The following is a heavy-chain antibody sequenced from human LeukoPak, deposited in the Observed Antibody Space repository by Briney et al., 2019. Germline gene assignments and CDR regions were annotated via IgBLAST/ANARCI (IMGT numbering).Heavy chain of an antibody. D-gene: IGHD1-14*01. V-gene: IGHV4-31*03. CDR2: IYDSGTT. J-gene: IGHJ4*02. CDR1: GGSISNGGYY. Sequence: SQTLSLTCTVSGGSISNGGYYWSWIRQHPGKGLEWIGYIYDSGTTYYSPALQSRVTISVDTSDNKFSLKLRSLTAADTAVYYCARGGDRRGFDYWGQGTLVTVSS. CDR3: ARGGDRRGFDY.